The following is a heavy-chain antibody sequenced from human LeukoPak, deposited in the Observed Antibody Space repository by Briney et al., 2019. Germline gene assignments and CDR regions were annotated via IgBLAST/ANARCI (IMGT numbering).Heavy chain of an antibody. V-gene: IGHV1-2*02. CDR1: GYSFIGYF. D-gene: IGHD2-21*01. J-gene: IGHJ3*01. CDR2: IDSNSGET. Sequence: ASVKVSCKASGYSFIGYFIHWVRQAPGQGLEWMGWIDSNSGETHYAQKFQGRFTMTKDTSIKTAYMELSSLRSDDTAIYYCARFWHCGFSTCWAVNGFDYRGQGTEVTVSP. CDR3: ARFWHCGFSTCWAVNGFDY.